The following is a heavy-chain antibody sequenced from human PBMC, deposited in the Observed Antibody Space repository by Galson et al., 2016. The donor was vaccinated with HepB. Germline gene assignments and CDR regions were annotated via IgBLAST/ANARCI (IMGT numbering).Heavy chain of an antibody. CDR3: AGQDYDILTGFHSPYNAFDI. D-gene: IGHD3-9*01. CDR1: GYTFSSHW. CDR2: IYPGDSDT. J-gene: IGHJ3*02. Sequence: QSGAEVKKPGESLKISCKGSGYTFSSHWIGWLRQMPEKGLEWMGVIYPGDSDTRYSPSFQGQVTISVDKSISTAYLQWSSLKASDTAIYYCAGQDYDILTGFHSPYNAFDIWGQGTKVTVSS. V-gene: IGHV5-51*01.